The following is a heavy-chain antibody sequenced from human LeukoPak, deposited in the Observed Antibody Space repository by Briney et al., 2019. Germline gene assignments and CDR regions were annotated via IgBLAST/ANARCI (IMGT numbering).Heavy chain of an antibody. CDR3: ARDPWSYSSGWAFDY. CDR1: GYTFTSYG. J-gene: IGHJ4*02. V-gene: IGHV1-18*01. D-gene: IGHD6-19*01. CDR2: ISAYNGNT. Sequence: GASVKVSCKASGYTFTSYGISWVRQAPGQGLEWMGWISAYNGNTNYAQKLQGRVTMTTDTSTSTAYMELRSLRSDDTAVYYCARDPWSYSSGWAFDYWGQGTLVTVSS.